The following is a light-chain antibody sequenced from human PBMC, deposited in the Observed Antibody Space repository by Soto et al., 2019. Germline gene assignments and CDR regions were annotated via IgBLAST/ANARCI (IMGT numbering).Light chain of an antibody. Sequence: EIVLTPSPGTLSLSPGERATLSCRASQSVSSSYLAWYQQKPGQAPRLLIYGASSRATGIPDRFSGSGSGTDFTLTISRLEPEDFAVYYCQQYGSSSWTFGQGTRLEIK. V-gene: IGKV3-20*01. CDR1: QSVSSSY. CDR2: GAS. CDR3: QQYGSSSWT. J-gene: IGKJ5*01.